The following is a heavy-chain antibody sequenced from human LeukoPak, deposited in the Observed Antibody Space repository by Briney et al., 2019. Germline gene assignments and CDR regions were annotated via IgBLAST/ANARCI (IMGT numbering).Heavy chain of an antibody. D-gene: IGHD3-22*01. Sequence: PSETLSLTCTVSGGSISSYYWSWIRQPPGKGLEWIGYIYYSGSTNYNPSLKSRVTISVDTSKSQFSLKQSSMSAADTAVYYCARVGDTSGYFYFLDYWGQGTLVTVSS. CDR2: IYYSGST. J-gene: IGHJ4*02. V-gene: IGHV4-59*01. CDR3: ARVGDTSGYFYFLDY. CDR1: GGSISSYY.